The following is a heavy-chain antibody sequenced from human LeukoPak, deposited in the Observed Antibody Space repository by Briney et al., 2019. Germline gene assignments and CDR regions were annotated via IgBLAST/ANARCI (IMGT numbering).Heavy chain of an antibody. J-gene: IGHJ4*02. D-gene: IGHD6-19*01. CDR1: GYTFTGYY. V-gene: IGHV1-2*02. CDR2: INPNSGGT. Sequence: ASVKVSCKASGYTFTGYYMHWVRQAPGQGLEWMGWINPNSGGTNYAQKFQGRVTMTRDTSISTAYMELSRLRSDDTAVYYCARGPGYSSGWWFDYWGQGTLVTVSS. CDR3: ARGPGYSSGWWFDY.